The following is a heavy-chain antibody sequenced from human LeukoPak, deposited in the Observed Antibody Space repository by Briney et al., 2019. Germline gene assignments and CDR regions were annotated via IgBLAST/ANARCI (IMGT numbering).Heavy chain of an antibody. CDR3: ARVLGFGEVFFDY. CDR2: ISSSGSTI. Sequence: GGSLTLSCAASGFTFSSYEMIWVRQAPGKGLDWVSYISSSGSTIYYADSVRGRFTISRDNAKNSLYLQMNSLRAEDTAVYYCARVLGFGEVFFDYWGQGTLVTVSS. V-gene: IGHV3-48*03. D-gene: IGHD3-10*01. CDR1: GFTFSSYE. J-gene: IGHJ4*02.